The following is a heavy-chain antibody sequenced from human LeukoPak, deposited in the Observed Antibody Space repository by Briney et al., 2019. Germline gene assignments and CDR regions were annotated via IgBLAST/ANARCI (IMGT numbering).Heavy chain of an antibody. CDR2: IYSGGST. CDR1: GFTFSSYA. Sequence: GGSLRLSCAASGFTFSSYAMSWVRQAPGKGLEWVSVIYSGGSTYYADSVKGRFTISRDNSKNTLYLQMNSLRAEDTAVYYCASPGIAVAHIDYWGQGTLVTVSS. CDR3: ASPGIAVAHIDY. J-gene: IGHJ4*02. D-gene: IGHD6-19*01. V-gene: IGHV3-66*01.